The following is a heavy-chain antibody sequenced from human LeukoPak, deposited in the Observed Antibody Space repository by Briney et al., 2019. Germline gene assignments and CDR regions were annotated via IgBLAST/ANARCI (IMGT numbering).Heavy chain of an antibody. Sequence: SETLSLTCSVSGDSISTSSSYWGWIRQPPGKGLEWIGEISHSGSTNYNPSLKSRVTISVDTSKNQFSLKLSSVTAADTAVYYCARRSSMVRGVLKRQNWFDPWGQGTLVTVSS. D-gene: IGHD3-10*01. CDR2: ISHSGST. J-gene: IGHJ5*02. CDR1: GDSISTSSSY. CDR3: ARRSSMVRGVLKRQNWFDP. V-gene: IGHV4-39*07.